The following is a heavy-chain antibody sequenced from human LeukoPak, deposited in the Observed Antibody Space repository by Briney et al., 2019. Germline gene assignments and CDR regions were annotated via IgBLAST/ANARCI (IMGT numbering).Heavy chain of an antibody. Sequence: SETLSLTCSVSGVSMSSSSYYWGWIRQPPGRGLEWIGSVYYTGGTYYNPSLKSRVTISIDTSKNQFSLKLNSVTAADTAVYYCARGINSYYDFWSGYSPAYYFDYWGQGTLVTVSS. CDR1: GVSMSSSSYY. CDR2: VYYTGGT. J-gene: IGHJ4*02. D-gene: IGHD3-3*01. V-gene: IGHV4-39*01. CDR3: ARGINSYYDFWSGYSPAYYFDY.